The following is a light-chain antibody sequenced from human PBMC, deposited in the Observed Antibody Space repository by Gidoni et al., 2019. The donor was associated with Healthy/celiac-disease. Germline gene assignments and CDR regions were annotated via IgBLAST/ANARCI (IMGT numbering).Light chain of an antibody. V-gene: IGLV3-1*01. J-gene: IGLJ3*02. Sequence: YELTQPPSVSVSPGQTASITCSGDKLGDNYACWYQQKPGQSPVLVIYQDSKRPSGIPERFSGSNSGNTATLTISGTQAMDEADYYCQAWDSSTRMFGGGTKLTVL. CDR3: QAWDSSTRM. CDR2: QDS. CDR1: KLGDNY.